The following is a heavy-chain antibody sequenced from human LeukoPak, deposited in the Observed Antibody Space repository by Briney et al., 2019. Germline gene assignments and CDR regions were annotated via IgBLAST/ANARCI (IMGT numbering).Heavy chain of an antibody. V-gene: IGHV3-74*01. D-gene: IGHD1-26*01. CDR1: GLTFSSYW. J-gene: IGHJ4*02. CDR3: ARGDSGSYFDY. CDR2: INSDGSST. Sequence: PGGSLRLSCAASGLTFSSYWMHWVRQAPGKGLVWVSRINSDGSSTSYADSVKGRFTISRDNAKNTLYLQMNSLRAEDTAVYYCARGDSGSYFDYWGQGTLVTVSS.